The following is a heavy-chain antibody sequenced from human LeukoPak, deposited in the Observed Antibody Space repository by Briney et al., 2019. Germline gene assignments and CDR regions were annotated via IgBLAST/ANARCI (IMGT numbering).Heavy chain of an antibody. D-gene: IGHD6-19*01. J-gene: IGHJ3*02. CDR2: IRSCGGST. Sequence: PGGSLRLSCAASGFTFSSYAMQWVRQARGRGLEYVQAIRSCGGSTNYAHCVKGRFTLSRDNSKNTLYLQMDSLRAEDMAVYYCARDGGSVWSNDAFDIWGQGTMDTVSS. CDR3: ARDGGSVWSNDAFDI. V-gene: IGHV3-64*01. CDR1: GFTFSSYA.